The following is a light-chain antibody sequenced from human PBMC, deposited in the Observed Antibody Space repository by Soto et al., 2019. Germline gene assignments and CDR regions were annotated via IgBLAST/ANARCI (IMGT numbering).Light chain of an antibody. Sequence: QSVLTQPPSASGTPGQRVTVSCSGSSSNIGSSVVNWYQHIPGTAPKLLIYSNSQRPSGVPDRFSGSKSGTSASLAISGRQSDDDANYYCASWHDSLTGPVFGTGTKVTVL. CDR1: SSNIGSSV. J-gene: IGLJ1*01. CDR2: SNS. V-gene: IGLV1-44*01. CDR3: ASWHDSLTGPV.